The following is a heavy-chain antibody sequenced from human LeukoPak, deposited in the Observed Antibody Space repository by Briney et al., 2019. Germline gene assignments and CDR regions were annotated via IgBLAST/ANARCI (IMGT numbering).Heavy chain of an antibody. Sequence: GGSLRLSCAASAFTFSSYGMHWVRQAPGKGLEWVALISYDGSDKDYAKSVKGRFTISRDNSKNTLYLQMNSLRAEDTAVYYCAKDMSGGDCPDYWGQGTLVTVSS. J-gene: IGHJ4*02. CDR1: AFTFSSYG. CDR2: ISYDGSDK. CDR3: AKDMSGGDCPDY. V-gene: IGHV3-30*18. D-gene: IGHD2-21*02.